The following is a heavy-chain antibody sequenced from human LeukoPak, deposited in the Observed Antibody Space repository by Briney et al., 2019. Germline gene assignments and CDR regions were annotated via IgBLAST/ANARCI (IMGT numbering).Heavy chain of an antibody. CDR1: GGTFRSYA. J-gene: IGHJ4*02. V-gene: IGHV1-69*01. Sequence: PSVKVSCKASGGTFRSYAITWVRQTPGKGLEWMGGIIPMINTPKYAQKFQGRVSITADESTSTGYMEVSSLRSEDTAVYYCAIFQGTYGDNENDYWGQGTLVTVSS. CDR2: IIPMINTP. CDR3: AIFQGTYGDNENDY. D-gene: IGHD4-17*01.